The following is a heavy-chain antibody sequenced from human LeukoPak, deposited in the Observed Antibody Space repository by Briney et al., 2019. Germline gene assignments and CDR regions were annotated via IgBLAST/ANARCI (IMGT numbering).Heavy chain of an antibody. D-gene: IGHD1-26*01. V-gene: IGHV1-3*01. CDR2: INVGNDNT. CDR1: GYTFTTYT. CDR3: ARQSAGALWSSDY. J-gene: IGHJ4*02. Sequence: GASVKVSCKASGYTFTTYTIHWVRQAPGQRLEWMGWINVGNDNTKYSRNLQGRVTTSRDTSATTAYMELSSLISEDTAVYYCARQSAGALWSSDYWGQGTLVTVSS.